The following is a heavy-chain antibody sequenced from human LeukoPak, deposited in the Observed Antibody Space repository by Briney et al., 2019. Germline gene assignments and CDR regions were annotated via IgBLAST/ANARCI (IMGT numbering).Heavy chain of an antibody. D-gene: IGHD3-9*01. J-gene: IGHJ4*02. Sequence: GGSLRLSCAASGFTFSGSAMHWVRQASGKGLEWVGRIRSKANSYATAYAASVKGRFTISRDDSKNTAYLQMSSLKTEDTAVYYCTILPYYDILTGYPIDYWGQGTLVTVSS. CDR2: IRSKANSYAT. CDR1: GFTFSGSA. V-gene: IGHV3-73*01. CDR3: TILPYYDILTGYPIDY.